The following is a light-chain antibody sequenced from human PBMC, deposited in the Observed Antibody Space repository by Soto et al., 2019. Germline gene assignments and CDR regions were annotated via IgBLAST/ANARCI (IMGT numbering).Light chain of an antibody. CDR3: NSYRASSSTHYV. CDR2: DVS. J-gene: IGLJ1*01. V-gene: IGLV2-14*03. CDR1: SSDIGGYNY. Sequence: QSVLTQPASLSGSLGQSITISCTGTSSDIGGYNYVSWYQQHPGKAPKLMIYDVSNRPSGVSNRFSGSKSGNTASLTISGLQAEDEADYYCNSYRASSSTHYVFGTGTKVTVL.